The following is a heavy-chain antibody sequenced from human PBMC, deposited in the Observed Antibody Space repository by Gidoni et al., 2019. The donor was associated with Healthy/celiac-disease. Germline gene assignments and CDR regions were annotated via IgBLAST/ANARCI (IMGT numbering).Heavy chain of an antibody. CDR1: GGSISSYY. V-gene: IGHV4-59*01. D-gene: IGHD2-8*01. J-gene: IGHJ4*02. Sequence: QVQLQASGPGLVKPSETLSLTCTVSGGSISSYYWSWIRQPPGKGLEWSGYIYYSGSTNYNPSLKSRVTISVDTSKNQFSLKLSSVTAADTAVYYCARQYCTNGVCFPFDYWGQGTLVTVSS. CDR2: IYYSGST. CDR3: ARQYCTNGVCFPFDY.